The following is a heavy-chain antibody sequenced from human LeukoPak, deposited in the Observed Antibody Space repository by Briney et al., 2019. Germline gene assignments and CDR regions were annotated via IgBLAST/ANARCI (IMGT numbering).Heavy chain of an antibody. J-gene: IGHJ4*02. D-gene: IGHD2-15*01. V-gene: IGHV4-34*01. Sequence: PSETLSLTCAVYGGSFSGYYWSWIRQPPGKGLEWIGEINHSGSTNYNPSLKSRVTISVDTSKNQFSLKLSSVTAADTAVYYCARHRYCSGGSCYWYYFDYWGQGTLVTVSS. CDR1: GGSFSGYY. CDR2: INHSGST. CDR3: ARHRYCSGGSCYWYYFDY.